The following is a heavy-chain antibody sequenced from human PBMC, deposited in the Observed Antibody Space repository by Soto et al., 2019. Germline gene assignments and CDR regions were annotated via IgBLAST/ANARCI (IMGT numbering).Heavy chain of an antibody. J-gene: IGHJ6*02. CDR2: ILSSGSS. CDR3: GRVVRCTRSGCYYLAMDV. D-gene: IGHD2-15*01. V-gene: IGHV4-61*01. Sequence: QVQLQESGPGLVKPSETLSLTCTVSGESVSSGFYYWNWIRQAPGKGLEWIGSILSSGSSNYNPSLTSRVSRSVDPSKNQFSLRLGSVGAADSAIYYCGRVVRCTRSGCYYLAMDVWGQGTTVTVFS. CDR1: GESVSSGFYY.